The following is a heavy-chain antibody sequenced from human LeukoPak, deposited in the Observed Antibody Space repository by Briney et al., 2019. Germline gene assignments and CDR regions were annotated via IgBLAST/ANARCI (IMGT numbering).Heavy chain of an antibody. CDR2: ISAYNGNT. J-gene: IGHJ4*02. Sequence: GASVKVSCKASGYTFTSYGISWVRQAPGQGLEWMGWISAYNGNTNYAQKLQGRVTMTTDTSTSTAYMELRSLRSDDTAVYYCARVVKAARPGRGFFDYWGQGTLVTVSS. CDR3: ARVVKAARPGRGFFDY. CDR1: GYTFTSYG. V-gene: IGHV1-18*01. D-gene: IGHD6-6*01.